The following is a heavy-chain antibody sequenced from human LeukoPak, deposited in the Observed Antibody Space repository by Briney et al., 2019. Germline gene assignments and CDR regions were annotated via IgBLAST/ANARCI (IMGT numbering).Heavy chain of an antibody. V-gene: IGHV3-48*01. CDR2: ISSNRDTI. CDR3: ASGGIYYGAAFDF. Sequence: GGSLRLSCAAAGFTFDTYPMNWVRQAPGRGLEWISYISSNRDTIYYAASVKGRFTISRDNARYSLYLQMNSLRAEDTALYYCASGGIYYGAAFDFWGQGSLVTVSA. CDR1: GFTFDTYP. J-gene: IGHJ4*02. D-gene: IGHD1-26*01.